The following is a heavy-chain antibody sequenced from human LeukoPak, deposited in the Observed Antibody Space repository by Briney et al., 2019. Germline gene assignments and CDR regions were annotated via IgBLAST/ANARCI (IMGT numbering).Heavy chain of an antibody. V-gene: IGHV4-59*01. CDR1: GGSISSYY. D-gene: IGHD3-9*01. J-gene: IGHJ4*02. Sequence: SETLSLTCTVSGGSISSYYWSWIRQPPGKELEWIGYIYYSGSTNYNPSLKSRVTISVDTSKNQFSLKLSSVTAADTAVYYCARASYDILTGYSRYYFDYWGQGTLVTVSS. CDR2: IYYSGST. CDR3: ARASYDILTGYSRYYFDY.